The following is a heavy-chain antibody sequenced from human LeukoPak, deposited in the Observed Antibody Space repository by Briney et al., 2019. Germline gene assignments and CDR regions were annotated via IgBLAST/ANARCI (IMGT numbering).Heavy chain of an antibody. CDR2: IQNSRTT. V-gene: IGHV4-59*08. D-gene: IGHD6-13*01. Sequence: SETLSLTCTVSGAFISTYYWSWIRQPPGKGLEWIGYIQNSRTTNHNPSLQSRVTISVDMSKNQFSLRLSSVTAADTAVYYCARHGSSWSFDYWGQGTLVTVSS. CDR3: ARHGSSWSFDY. J-gene: IGHJ4*02. CDR1: GAFISTYY.